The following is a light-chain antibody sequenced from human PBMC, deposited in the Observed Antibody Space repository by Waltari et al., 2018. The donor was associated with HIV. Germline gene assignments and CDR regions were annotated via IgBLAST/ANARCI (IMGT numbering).Light chain of an antibody. CDR1: QSVLYSTNNKYD. CDR3: QQYYSTPWT. CDR2: WAS. V-gene: IGKV4-1*01. Sequence: DVVMTQSPDSLAVSLGERAPIKCKTSQSVLYSTNNKYDLAWYQQNPGQPPRLPIYWASYRKSGVPDRFSGSWSGTDFTLTISDLQSEDVAVYYCQQYYSTPWTFGQGTKVEV. J-gene: IGKJ1*01.